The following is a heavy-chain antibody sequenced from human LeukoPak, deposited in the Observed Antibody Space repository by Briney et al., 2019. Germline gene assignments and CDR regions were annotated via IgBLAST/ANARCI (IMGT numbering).Heavy chain of an antibody. D-gene: IGHD3-3*01. CDR1: GFTFSSYW. Sequence: KPGGSLRLSCAASGFTFSSYWMHWVRQAPGKGLVWVSRINIDGSSTNYADSVKGRFTISRDNAKNTLYLQMISLRAEDTAVYYCASSLEWLYFDYWGQGTLVTVSS. CDR2: INIDGSST. CDR3: ASSLEWLYFDY. J-gene: IGHJ4*02. V-gene: IGHV3-74*01.